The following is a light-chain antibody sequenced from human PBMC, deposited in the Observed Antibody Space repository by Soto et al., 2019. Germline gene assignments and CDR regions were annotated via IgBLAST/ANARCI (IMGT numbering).Light chain of an antibody. CDR1: SSNIGRNY. J-gene: IGLJ3*02. CDR2: NDN. CDR3: AAWDDSLSGSWV. V-gene: IGLV1-47*01. Sequence: QSVLTQPPSASGTPGQRVTISCSGSSSNIGRNYVYWYQQVPGTAPKLLIYNDNRRPSGVPDRFSGSRSGTSASLAISGLRSEDEADYYCAAWDDSLSGSWVFGGGTKVTVL.